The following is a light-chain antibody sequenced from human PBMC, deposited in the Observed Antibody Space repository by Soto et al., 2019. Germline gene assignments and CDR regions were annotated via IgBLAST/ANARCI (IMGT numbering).Light chain of an antibody. CDR1: QSLAHSNGNTY. CDR3: MQATHFPRT. V-gene: IGKV2-24*01. CDR2: KVS. J-gene: IGKJ1*01. Sequence: DVVMTQTPLSSPVALGQPASLSCRSSQSLAHSNGNTYLSWLQQRPGQPPRLLIYKVSNRLSGVPDRFSGSGAGTDFTLNLSRVEAEDVGVYYCMQATHFPRTFGQGTKVEIK.